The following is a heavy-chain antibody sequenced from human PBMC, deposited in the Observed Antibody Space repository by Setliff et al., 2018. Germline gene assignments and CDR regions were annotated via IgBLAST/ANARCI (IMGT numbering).Heavy chain of an antibody. V-gene: IGHV4-30-4*08. CDR2: IYYSGNT. D-gene: IGHD3-10*01. CDR3: ARQLYYYGTPGYFDY. CDR1: GGSISSGDYY. Sequence: LSLTCTVSGGSISSGDYYWTWIRQPPGKGLEWIGFIYYSGNTFYNPSLKSRLTISVDTSKNLFSLKLSSVTAADTAVYYCARQLYYYGTPGYFDYWGQGTLVTV. J-gene: IGHJ4*02.